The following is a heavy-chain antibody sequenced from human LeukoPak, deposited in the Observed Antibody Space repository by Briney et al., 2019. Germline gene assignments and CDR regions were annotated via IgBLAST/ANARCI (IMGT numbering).Heavy chain of an antibody. CDR3: ARDRWQQLVRGGYYYMDV. CDR1: GFTLSSYE. D-gene: IGHD6-13*01. J-gene: IGHJ6*03. Sequence: GGSLRLSCAVSGFTLSSYEMNWVRQAPGKGLEWVSSISSSSSYIYYADSVKGRFTISREKAKNSLYLQMNSLRAEDTAVYYCARDRWQQLVRGGYYYMDVWGKGTTVTVSS. CDR2: ISSSSSYI. V-gene: IGHV3-21*01.